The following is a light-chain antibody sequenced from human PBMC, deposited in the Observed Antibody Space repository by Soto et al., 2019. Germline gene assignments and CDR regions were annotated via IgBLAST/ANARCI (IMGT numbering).Light chain of an antibody. V-gene: IGKV3-11*01. CDR1: QSVSSY. CDR3: QQRSNWPRLT. CDR2: DAS. Sequence: EIVLTQSPATLSSSPGERATLSCRASQSVSSYLAWYQQKPGQAPRLLIYDASNRATGIPARFSGSGSGTDFTLTISSLEPEDFAVYYCQQRSNWPRLTFGGGTKVDIK. J-gene: IGKJ4*01.